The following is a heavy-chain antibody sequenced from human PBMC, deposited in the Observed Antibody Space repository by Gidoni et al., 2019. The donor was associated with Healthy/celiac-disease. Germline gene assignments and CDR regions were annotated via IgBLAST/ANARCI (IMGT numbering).Heavy chain of an antibody. CDR1: GCTFSSYA. V-gene: IGHV3-23*01. CDR2: ISGSGGST. CDR3: AKAPTSLRFLEWTYFDY. Sequence: EVQLLESGGGLVQPGGSLRLSCAASGCTFSSYAMSWVRQAPGKGLEWVSAISGSGGSTYYADSVKGRFTISRDKSKNTLYLQMNSLRAEDTAVYYCAKAPTSLRFLEWTYFDYWGQGTLVTVSS. D-gene: IGHD3-3*01. J-gene: IGHJ4*02.